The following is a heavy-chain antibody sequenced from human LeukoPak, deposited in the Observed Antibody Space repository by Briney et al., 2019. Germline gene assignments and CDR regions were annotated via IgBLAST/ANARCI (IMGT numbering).Heavy chain of an antibody. CDR2: INPSGGST. CDR3: ARARTYYDILTGYLDY. J-gene: IGHJ4*02. D-gene: IGHD3-9*01. Sequence: ASVKVSCKASGYTFTSYYMRWVRQAPGQGLEWMGIINPSGGSTSYAQKFQGRVTMTRDTSTSTVYMELSSLRSEDTAVYYCARARTYYDILTGYLDYWGQGTLVTVSS. CDR1: GYTFTSYY. V-gene: IGHV1-46*01.